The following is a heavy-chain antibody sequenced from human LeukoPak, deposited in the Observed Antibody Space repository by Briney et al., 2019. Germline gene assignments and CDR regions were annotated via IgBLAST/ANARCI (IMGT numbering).Heavy chain of an antibody. CDR3: ARDRTYYYDSSGYYSYYYYGMDV. CDR1: GGSISSGGYY. D-gene: IGHD3-22*01. V-gene: IGHV4-31*03. CDR2: IYYSGST. J-gene: IGHJ6*02. Sequence: SQTLSLTCTVSGGSISSGGYYWSWIRQHPGKGLEWIGYIYYSGSTYYNPSLKSRVTISVDTSKNQFSLKLSSVTAADTAVYYCARDRTYYYDSSGYYSYYYYGMDVWGQGTTVTVSS.